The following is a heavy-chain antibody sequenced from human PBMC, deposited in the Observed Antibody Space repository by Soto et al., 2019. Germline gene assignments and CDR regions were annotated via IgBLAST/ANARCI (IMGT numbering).Heavy chain of an antibody. CDR3: ARHGYDFWSGRISDAFDI. Sequence: SETLSLTCTVSGGSISSSSYYWGWIRQPPGKGLEWIGSIYYSGSTYYNPSPKSRVTISVDTSKNQFSLKLSSVTAADTAVYYCARHGYDFWSGRISDAFDIWGQGTMVTVSS. D-gene: IGHD3-3*01. J-gene: IGHJ3*02. CDR2: IYYSGST. V-gene: IGHV4-39*01. CDR1: GGSISSSSYY.